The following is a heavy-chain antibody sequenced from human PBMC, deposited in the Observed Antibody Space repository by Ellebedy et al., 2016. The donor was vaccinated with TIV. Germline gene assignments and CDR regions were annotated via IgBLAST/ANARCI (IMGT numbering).Heavy chain of an antibody. J-gene: IGHJ4*02. Sequence: GESLKIYXAASGFTVSSYAMHWVSQAPGKGLEWVSSISGSSTYIHYADSVKGRFTISRDNAKNSVFLQMNRLRVEDTAVYYCARVGPSYAYDFLFYNDYWGQGTLVTVSS. CDR2: ISGSSTYI. CDR3: ARVGPSYAYDFLFYNDY. V-gene: IGHV3-21*06. D-gene: IGHD3-3*01. CDR1: GFTVSSYA.